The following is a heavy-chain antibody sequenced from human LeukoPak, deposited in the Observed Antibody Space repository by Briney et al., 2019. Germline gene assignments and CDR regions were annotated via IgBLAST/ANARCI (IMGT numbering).Heavy chain of an antibody. CDR3: ARLGYCSSTSCQHYFDY. J-gene: IGHJ4*02. V-gene: IGHV3-30-3*01. Sequence: PGRSLRLSCAASGFTFSSYAMHWVRQAPGKGLEWVALISYDGSNKYYADSVKGRFTISRDNSKNTLYLQMNSLRAEDTAVYYCARLGYCSSTSCQHYFDYWGQGTLVTVSS. CDR2: ISYDGSNK. CDR1: GFTFSSYA. D-gene: IGHD2-2*01.